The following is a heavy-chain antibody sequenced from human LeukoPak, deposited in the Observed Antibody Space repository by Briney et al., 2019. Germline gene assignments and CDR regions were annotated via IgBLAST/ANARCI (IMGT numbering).Heavy chain of an antibody. CDR2: ISGSGGST. D-gene: IGHD6-19*01. Sequence: GGSLRLSCAASGFTFSSYAMSWVRQAPGKGLEWVSAISGSGGSTYYADSVKGRFTISRDNSKNTLYQQMNSLRAEDTAVYYCAKDPLAVAGTAYYFDYWGQGTLVTVSS. CDR3: AKDPLAVAGTAYYFDY. V-gene: IGHV3-23*01. CDR1: GFTFSSYA. J-gene: IGHJ4*02.